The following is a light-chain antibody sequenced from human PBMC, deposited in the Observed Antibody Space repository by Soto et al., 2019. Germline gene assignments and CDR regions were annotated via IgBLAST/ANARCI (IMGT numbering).Light chain of an antibody. V-gene: IGLV1-40*01. CDR1: SSNIGAGHD. Sequence: QSVLTQPPSVSGAPGQGVTISCTGRSSNIGAGHDVHWYQQLPGTAPKLLIYGNSNRPSRVPDRFSGSKAGTSASLAITGFQAEDEADYYCQSYDSSLSGVVFGGGTKLTVL. J-gene: IGLJ2*01. CDR3: QSYDSSLSGVV. CDR2: GNS.